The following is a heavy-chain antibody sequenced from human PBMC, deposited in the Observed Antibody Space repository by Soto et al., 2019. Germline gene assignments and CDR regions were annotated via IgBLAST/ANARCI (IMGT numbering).Heavy chain of an antibody. Sequence: PSETLSLTCTVSGGSISSGDYYWSWIRQPPGKGLEWIGYIYYSGSTYYNPSLKSRVTISVDTSKNQFSLKLSSVTAADTAVYYCARDRVTTGKRYYYYGMDVWGQGTTVTAP. D-gene: IGHD4-17*01. CDR1: GGSISSGDYY. CDR2: IYYSGST. V-gene: IGHV4-30-4*02. CDR3: ARDRVTTGKRYYYYGMDV. J-gene: IGHJ6*02.